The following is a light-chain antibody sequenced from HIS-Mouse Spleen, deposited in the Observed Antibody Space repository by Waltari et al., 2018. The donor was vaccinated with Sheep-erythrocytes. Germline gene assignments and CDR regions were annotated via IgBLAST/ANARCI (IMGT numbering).Light chain of an antibody. CDR2: DVS. CDR3: CSYAGSYNHV. J-gene: IGLJ1*01. CDR1: SSAVGGYNS. V-gene: IGLV2-11*01. Sequence: QSALTQPRSVSGSPGQSVTISCPGTSSAVGGYNSVSWYQQHPGKAPKLMIYDVSKRPSGVPDRFSGSKSGNTASLTISGLQAEDEADYYCCSYAGSYNHVFATGTKVTVL.